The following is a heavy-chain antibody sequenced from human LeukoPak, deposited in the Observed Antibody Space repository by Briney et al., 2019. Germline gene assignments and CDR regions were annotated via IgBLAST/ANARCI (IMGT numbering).Heavy chain of an antibody. CDR1: GGSISTYY. D-gene: IGHD3-10*01. V-gene: IGHV4-59*01. J-gene: IGHJ4*02. CDR2: IHYSGST. CDR3: ARVGYGSFDY. Sequence: PSETLSLTCTVSGGSISTYYWSWLRQPPGKGLEWIGYIHYSGSTNYNPSLKSRITISVDTSKNQFSLKVTSVTAADTAVYYCARVGYGSFDYWGQGTLVTVSS.